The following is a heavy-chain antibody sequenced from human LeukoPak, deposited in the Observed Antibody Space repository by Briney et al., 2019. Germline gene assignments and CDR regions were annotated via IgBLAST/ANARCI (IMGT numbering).Heavy chain of an antibody. CDR2: IKQDGSGK. J-gene: IGHJ6*04. D-gene: IGHD3-10*02. CDR3: AELGITMIGGV. CDR1: GFTFSSSY. V-gene: IGHV3-7*01. Sequence: GGSLRLSCAVSGFTFSSSYMNWVRQAPGKGLEWVANIKQDGSGKYYVDSVKGRFTISRDNAKNSLYLQMNSLTAEDTAVYYCAELGITMIGGVWGKGTTVTISS.